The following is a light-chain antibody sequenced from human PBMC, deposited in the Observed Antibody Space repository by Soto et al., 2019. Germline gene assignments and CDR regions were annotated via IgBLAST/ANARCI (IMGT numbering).Light chain of an antibody. CDR3: QQRGEWPPGAT. CDR1: QSVSSSY. Sequence: EIVLTQSPGTLSLSPGERATLSCRASQSVSSSYLAWYQQKPGQAPSLLIYGASNRATGIPTRFSGSGSGTDFTLTISSLEPEDFAVYYCQQRGEWPPGATFGQGTRLEI. CDR2: GAS. V-gene: IGKV3D-20*02. J-gene: IGKJ5*01.